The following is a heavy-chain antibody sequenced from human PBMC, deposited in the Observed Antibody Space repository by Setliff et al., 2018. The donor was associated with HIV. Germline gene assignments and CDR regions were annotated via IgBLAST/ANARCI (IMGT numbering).Heavy chain of an antibody. CDR2: IYHSGSS. D-gene: IGHD3-22*01. CDR3: ARAPYYDYRGLAVYYFDY. Sequence: LSLTCAVSGGSIRSSNWWSWVRQPPGKGLEWIGEIYHSGSSNYNPSLKSRVTISVDKSKNQFSLKMSTVTAADTAVYYCARAPYYDYRGLAVYYFDYWGQGTRVTVSS. V-gene: IGHV4-4*02. J-gene: IGHJ4*02. CDR1: GGSIRSSNW.